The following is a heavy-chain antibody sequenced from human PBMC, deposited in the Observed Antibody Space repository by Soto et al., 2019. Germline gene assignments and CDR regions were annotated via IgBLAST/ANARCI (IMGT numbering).Heavy chain of an antibody. J-gene: IGHJ5*02. CDR2: IIPIFGTA. Sequence: CSVKVSCKASGYTFTSYGISWVRQAPGQGLEWMGGIIPIFGTANYAQKFQGRFTITADESTSTAYMELSSLRSEDTAVYYCATRSSSWYKNWFDPWGQGTLVTVSS. CDR1: GYTFTSYG. CDR3: ATRSSSWYKNWFDP. D-gene: IGHD6-13*01. V-gene: IGHV1-69*13.